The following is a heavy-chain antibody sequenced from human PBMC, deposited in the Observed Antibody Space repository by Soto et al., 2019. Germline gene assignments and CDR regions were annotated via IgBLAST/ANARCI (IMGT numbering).Heavy chain of an antibody. D-gene: IGHD3-16*01. CDR1: GGIFSSFA. V-gene: IGHV1-69*01. J-gene: IGHJ4*02. CDR3: AMGGSPYVWVNEY. CDR2: IIPVFGTT. Sequence: QEQPVQSGAEVKKPGSSMKVSCKASGGIFSSFAISWVRQAPGQGLEWMGGIIPVFGTTNYAQKFQDRVTITADESTNTAYMELSSLRSEDTAMYYCAMGGSPYVWVNEYWGQGTLVTVSS.